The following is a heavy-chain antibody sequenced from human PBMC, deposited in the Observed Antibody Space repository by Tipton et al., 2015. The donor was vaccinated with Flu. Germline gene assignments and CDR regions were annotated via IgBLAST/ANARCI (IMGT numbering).Heavy chain of an antibody. J-gene: IGHJ6*02. V-gene: IGHV4-39*07. Sequence: TLSLTCTVSGGSISSSSYYWGWIRQPPGKGLEWIGSIYYSGSTNYNPSLKSRVTISVDTSKNQFSLKLSSVTAADTAVYYCARTVPAAMGQNYYGMDVWGQGTTVTVSS. CDR3: ARTVPAAMGQNYYGMDV. CDR2: IYYSGST. D-gene: IGHD2-2*01. CDR1: GGSISSSSYY.